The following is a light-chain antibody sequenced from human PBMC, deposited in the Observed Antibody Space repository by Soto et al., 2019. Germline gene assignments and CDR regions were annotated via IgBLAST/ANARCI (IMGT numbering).Light chain of an antibody. CDR1: SSDVGGYNY. Sequence: QSVLNQPASVSGSPGQSITISCTGTSSDVGGYNYVSWYQQHPGKAPKFMIYDVSNRPSGVSTRFSGSKSGNTASLTISGLQAEDEADYYCNSYTTSNTRQIVFGTGTQLTVL. CDR2: DVS. CDR3: NSYTTSNTRQIV. J-gene: IGLJ1*01. V-gene: IGLV2-14*01.